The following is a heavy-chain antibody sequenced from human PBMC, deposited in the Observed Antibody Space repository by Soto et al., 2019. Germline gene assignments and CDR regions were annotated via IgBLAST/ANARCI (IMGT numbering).Heavy chain of an antibody. CDR2: IIPILGTA. Sequence: QVQLVQSGAEVKKPGSSVKVSCKASGGTFSSYAISWVRQAPGQGLEWMGGIIPILGTANYAQKFQGRVTINADESTSTAYRELSSLRSEDTAVSYCARQGAALRDYYYGMDVWGQGTTVTVSS. D-gene: IGHD6-25*01. V-gene: IGHV1-69*12. CDR3: ARQGAALRDYYYGMDV. CDR1: GGTFSSYA. J-gene: IGHJ6*02.